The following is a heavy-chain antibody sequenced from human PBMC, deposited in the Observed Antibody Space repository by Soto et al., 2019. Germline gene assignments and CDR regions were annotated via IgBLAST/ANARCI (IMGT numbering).Heavy chain of an antibody. D-gene: IGHD6-6*01. CDR1: WVSFSDHD. J-gene: IGHJ4*02. Sequence: GVSLRVCSAAAWVSFSDHDRNWVRKAPGKGLEWVSIIYSSGSPIYYADFVKGRFTISRDNARQSLYLQLSSLRAEDTVVYYWAGESALMPTRPVWGLGTLVTVPQ. V-gene: IGHV3-48*03. CDR2: IYSSGSPI. CDR3: AGESALMPTRPV.